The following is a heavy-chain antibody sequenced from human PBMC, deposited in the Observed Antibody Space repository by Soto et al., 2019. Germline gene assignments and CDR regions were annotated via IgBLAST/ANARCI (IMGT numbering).Heavy chain of an antibody. Sequence: GGSLRLSCGASGFTFSSYSMNWVRQAPGKGLEWVSYISSSGSTIYYADSVKGRFTISRDNAKNSLYLQMNSLRAEDTAVYYCAKVRAKVAVAGNDYWGQGTLVTVSS. CDR1: GFTFSSYS. J-gene: IGHJ4*02. CDR3: AKVRAKVAVAGNDY. V-gene: IGHV3-48*04. D-gene: IGHD6-19*01. CDR2: ISSSGSTI.